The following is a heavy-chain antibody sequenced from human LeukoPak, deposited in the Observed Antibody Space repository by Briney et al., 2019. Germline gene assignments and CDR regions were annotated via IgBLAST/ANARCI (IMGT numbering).Heavy chain of an antibody. J-gene: IGHJ6*03. CDR3: ARDLGANPFRITIFGGGYYMDV. D-gene: IGHD3-3*01. V-gene: IGHV1-69*05. CDR2: IIPIFGTA. Sequence: GSSVKVSCKASGGTFSSYAISWVRQAPGQGLEWMGGIIPIFGTANYAQKFQGRVTITTDESTSTAYMELSSLRSEDTAVYYCARDLGANPFRITIFGGGYYMDVWGKGTTVTVSS. CDR1: GGTFSSYA.